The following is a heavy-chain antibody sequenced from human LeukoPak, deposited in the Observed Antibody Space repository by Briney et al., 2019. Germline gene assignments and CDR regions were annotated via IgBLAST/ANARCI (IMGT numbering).Heavy chain of an antibody. V-gene: IGHV3-23*01. Sequence: PGGSLRLSCAASGFTFSSYAMSWVRQAPGKGLEWVSAISGSGGSTYYADSVKGRFTISRDNSKNTLYLQMNSLRAEDTAVYYCAKARSNYYDSSDYYCDYWGQGTLVTVSS. CDR2: ISGSGGST. CDR3: AKARSNYYDSSDYYCDY. CDR1: GFTFSSYA. J-gene: IGHJ4*02. D-gene: IGHD3-22*01.